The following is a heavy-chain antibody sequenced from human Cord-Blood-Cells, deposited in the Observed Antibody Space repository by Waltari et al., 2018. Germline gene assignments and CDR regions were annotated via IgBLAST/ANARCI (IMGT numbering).Heavy chain of an antibody. V-gene: IGHV5-51*01. Sequence: EVQLVQSGAEVKKPGESLKISCRGSGYSFTSYWIGWVRRMPGKGLEWMGIIYPGDSDTRYSPSFQGTVTIAGDKSISTAYLQWSSLKASGTARYYCARSAPYSSSDWFAPRGQGTLVTVSS. J-gene: IGHJ5*02. D-gene: IGHD6-6*01. CDR1: GYSFTSYW. CDR3: ARSAPYSSSDWFAP. CDR2: IYPGDSDT.